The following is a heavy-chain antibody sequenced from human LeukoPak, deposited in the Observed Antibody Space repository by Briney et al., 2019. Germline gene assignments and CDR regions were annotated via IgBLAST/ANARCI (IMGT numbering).Heavy chain of an antibody. Sequence: SETLSLTCAVYGGSFSGYYWSWIRQPPGKGLEWIGEINHSGSTNYNPSLKSRVTISVDTSKNQFSLKLSSVTAAYTAVYYCARGSDCSSTSCEVTMVRGVITFFDYWGQGTLVTVSS. D-gene: IGHD3-10*01. V-gene: IGHV4-34*01. J-gene: IGHJ4*02. CDR3: ARGSDCSSTSCEVTMVRGVITFFDY. CDR1: GGSFSGYY. CDR2: INHSGST.